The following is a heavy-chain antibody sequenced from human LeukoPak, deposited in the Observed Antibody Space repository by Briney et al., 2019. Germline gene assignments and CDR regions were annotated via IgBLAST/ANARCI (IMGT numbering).Heavy chain of an antibody. V-gene: IGHV4-34*01. CDR1: GGSFSGYY. CDR2: INHSGST. J-gene: IGHJ6*02. CDR3: ARAGLPYYYYGMDV. D-gene: IGHD5-18*01. Sequence: SETLSLTCAVYGGSFSGYYWSWIRQPPGKGLEWIGEINHSGSTNYNPSLKSRVTISVDTSKNQFSLKLSSVTAADTAVYYCARAGLPYYYYGMDVWGQGTTVTVSS.